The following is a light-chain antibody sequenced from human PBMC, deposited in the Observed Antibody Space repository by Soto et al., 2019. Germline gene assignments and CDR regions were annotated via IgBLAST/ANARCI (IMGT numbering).Light chain of an antibody. CDR1: HSISPY. CDR3: QQSYSTTWT. CDR2: DAS. Sequence: DIQMTQSPSSLSASVGDKVTITCRASHSISPYLNWYQHKPGKAPKPLIYDASALQSGVPSRFSGSGSGTEFTLTISSLQPEDFATYSCQQSYSTTWTFGEGTKVDIK. J-gene: IGKJ1*01. V-gene: IGKV1-39*01.